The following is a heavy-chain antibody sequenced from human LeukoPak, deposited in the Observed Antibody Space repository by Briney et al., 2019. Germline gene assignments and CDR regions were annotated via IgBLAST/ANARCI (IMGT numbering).Heavy chain of an antibody. Sequence: GGSLRLSCAASGFTFSSYAMSWVRQAPGKGLEWVSAISGSGGSTYYADSVKGRFTISRDNSKNTLYLQMNSLRVEDTAVYYCARTAYSSSWNFDYWGQGTLVTVSS. CDR2: ISGSGGST. D-gene: IGHD6-13*01. CDR3: ARTAYSSSWNFDY. J-gene: IGHJ4*02. V-gene: IGHV3-23*01. CDR1: GFTFSSYA.